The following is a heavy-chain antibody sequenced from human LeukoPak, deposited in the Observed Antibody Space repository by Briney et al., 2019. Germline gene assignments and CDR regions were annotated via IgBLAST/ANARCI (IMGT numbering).Heavy chain of an antibody. CDR1: GFSFSNYE. J-gene: IGHJ2*01. D-gene: IGHD4-17*01. V-gene: IGHV3-48*03. CDR3: ARDQDDYGDYWYFDL. CDR2: ISSISNTI. Sequence: PGGSLRLSCAASGFSFSNYEMNWVRQAPRKGLEWVSYISSISNTIYYPDSANSRFTISSDKAKNSLYLQINRLRAEDTAVYSCARDQDDYGDYWYFDLWGRGTLVTVSS.